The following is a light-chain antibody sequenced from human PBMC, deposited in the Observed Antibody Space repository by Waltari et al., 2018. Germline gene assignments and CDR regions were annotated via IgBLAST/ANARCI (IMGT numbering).Light chain of an antibody. CDR1: SNNVGNQG. V-gene: IGLV10-54*04. CDR2: RNN. J-gene: IGLJ1*01. CDR3: TAWDISLNAHV. Sequence: QAGLTQPPSVSKGLRQTATLTCTGNSNNVGNQGAAWLQHPQGHPPKLLSYRNNNRPSGISERFSASRSGNTASLTITGLQPEDEADYYCTAWDISLNAHVFGTGTKVTVL.